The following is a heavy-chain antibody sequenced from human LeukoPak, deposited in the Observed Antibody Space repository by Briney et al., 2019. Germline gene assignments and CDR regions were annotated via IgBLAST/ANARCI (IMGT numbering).Heavy chain of an antibody. CDR3: VRGLGSGYSSAYGVY. D-gene: IGHD5-18*01. J-gene: IGHJ4*02. V-gene: IGHV3-74*01. Sequence: GGSLRLSCKASGFTFSSYWMHWVRQIPGKGLAWVSRINGDGSDTNSADSVKGRFTISRDNAKNTLYLQMNSLRAEDTAVYYCVRGLGSGYSSAYGVYWGQGPLVTGSS. CDR1: GFTFSSYW. CDR2: INGDGSDT.